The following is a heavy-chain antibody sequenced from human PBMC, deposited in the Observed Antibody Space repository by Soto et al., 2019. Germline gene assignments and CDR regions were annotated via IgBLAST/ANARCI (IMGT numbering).Heavy chain of an antibody. CDR2: IIPIFGTA. Sequence: QVQLVQSGAEVQKPGSSVKVSCKASGGTFSSYAISWVRQAPGQGLEWMGGIIPIFGTANYAQKFQGRVTMTADESTSTTYMELSSLRSEDPAVYYCARYCTNGACYGTYYYYGMDVWGQGTTVTISS. D-gene: IGHD2-8*01. J-gene: IGHJ6*02. CDR1: GGTFSSYA. CDR3: ARYCTNGACYGTYYYYGMDV. V-gene: IGHV1-69*01.